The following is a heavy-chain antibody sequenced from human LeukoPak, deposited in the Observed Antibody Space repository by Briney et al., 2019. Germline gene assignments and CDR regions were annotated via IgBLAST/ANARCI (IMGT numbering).Heavy chain of an antibody. Sequence: GGSLRLSCVASGFTFETYNMNWVRQAPGKGLEWVSAISGSGGRTYYTDSVKGRFTISRDNSKNTLYLQMNSLRAEDTAVYYCARRDIVVIVSASDYWGQGTLVTVSS. J-gene: IGHJ4*02. CDR1: GFTFETYN. V-gene: IGHV3-23*01. D-gene: IGHD2-15*01. CDR3: ARRDIVVIVSASDY. CDR2: ISGSGGRT.